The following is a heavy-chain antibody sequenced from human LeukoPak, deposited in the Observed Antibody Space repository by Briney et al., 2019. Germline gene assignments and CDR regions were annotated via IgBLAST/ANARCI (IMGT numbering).Heavy chain of an antibody. D-gene: IGHD1-26*01. V-gene: IGHV3-15*01. J-gene: IGHJ5*02. Sequence: GGSLRLSCAASGFTLSNAYMSWVRQAPGKGLEWVGRIKNKTNGGTTDYAAPVKGRFTISRDDSKNTLYLQMNSLKTEDTAVYYCTTAIVGVTTWFDPWGQGTLVTVSS. CDR1: GFTLSNAY. CDR2: IKNKTNGGTT. CDR3: TTAIVGVTTWFDP.